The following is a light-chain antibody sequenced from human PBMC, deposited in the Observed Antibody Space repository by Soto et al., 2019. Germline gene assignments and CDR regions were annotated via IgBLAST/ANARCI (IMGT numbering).Light chain of an antibody. CDR3: QSYDSSLSGWV. V-gene: IGLV1-40*01. Sequence: QSVLTQPPSVSGAPGQRVTISCTGSSSNIGAGYDVHWYQQLPGTAPKLLIYGNNNRPSGVPDRFSGSKSGTSASLAITGLQAEDEADHYCQSYDSSLSGWVFGGGTQLTVL. J-gene: IGLJ3*02. CDR2: GNN. CDR1: SSNIGAGYD.